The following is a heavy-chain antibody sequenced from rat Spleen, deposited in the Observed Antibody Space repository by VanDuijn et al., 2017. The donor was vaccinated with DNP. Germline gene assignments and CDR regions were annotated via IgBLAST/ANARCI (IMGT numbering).Heavy chain of an antibody. J-gene: IGHJ2*01. V-gene: IGHV5-20*01. CDR3: TTDPGIRPDY. CDR1: GFTFSDYY. Sequence: EVQLVESGGGLVQPGRSLKLSCAASGFTFSDYYMAWVRQAPTKGLEWVASISYDGGSTYYPDSVKGRFTISRDNAKSTLYLQMDSLRSEDTATYYCTTDPGIRPDYWGQGVMVTVSS. D-gene: IGHD1-4*01. CDR2: ISYDGGST.